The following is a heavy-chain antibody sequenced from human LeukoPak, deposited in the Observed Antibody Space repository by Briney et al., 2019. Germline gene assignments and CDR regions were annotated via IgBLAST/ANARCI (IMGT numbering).Heavy chain of an antibody. Sequence: SETLSLTCTVSGGSSSSRSYYWGWIRQPPGKGLEWIGNIYYSGSTYYNPSLKSRVTIPVDTSKNQFSLKLSSVTATDTAVYYCASYQVGATSGFDYWGQGTLVTVSS. J-gene: IGHJ4*02. D-gene: IGHD1-26*01. CDR2: IYYSGST. V-gene: IGHV4-39*01. CDR3: ASYQVGATSGFDY. CDR1: GGSSSSRSYY.